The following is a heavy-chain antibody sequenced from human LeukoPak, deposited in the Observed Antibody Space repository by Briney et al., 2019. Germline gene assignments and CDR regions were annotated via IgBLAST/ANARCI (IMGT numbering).Heavy chain of an antibody. D-gene: IGHD4-11*01. CDR2: ISGRSGTT. Sequence: GGSLRLSCVASGFTFTSSAMSWVRQAPGKGLEWVSAISGRSGTTYYADSVKGRFTISRDNSKNTLYLQMNSLRAEDTAVYYCAKANDYNHYFDYWGQGTLVTVSS. V-gene: IGHV3-23*01. CDR3: AKANDYNHYFDY. J-gene: IGHJ4*02. CDR1: GFTFTSSA.